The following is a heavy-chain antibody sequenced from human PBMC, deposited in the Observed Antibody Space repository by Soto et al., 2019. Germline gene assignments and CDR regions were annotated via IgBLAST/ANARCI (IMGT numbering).Heavy chain of an antibody. CDR1: GGSIGSSSYY. CDR2: IYFSGST. J-gene: IGHJ6*02. CDR3: ASQQLVHYYYGMDV. V-gene: IGHV4-39*01. Sequence: SETLSLTCTVSGGSIGSSSYYWGWIRQPPGKGLEWIASIYFSGSTYYNPSLKSRVTLSVDTSKSQFSLKLSSVTAADTAVYYCASQQLVHYYYGMDVWGQGTTVTVSS. D-gene: IGHD6-13*01.